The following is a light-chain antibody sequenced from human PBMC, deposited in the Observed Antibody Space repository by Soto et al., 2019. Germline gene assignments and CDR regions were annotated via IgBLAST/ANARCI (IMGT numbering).Light chain of an antibody. Sequence: EIVVTQSPSTLPLSHGERATLSCRASQSVSTYLAWYQQKPGQAPRLLIYGASRRATGIPDRFTGSGSGTDFTLTISSLEPEDFAVYYCQQYVSSPWAFGQGTRVEIK. CDR2: GAS. J-gene: IGKJ1*01. CDR1: QSVSTY. V-gene: IGKV3-20*01. CDR3: QQYVSSPWA.